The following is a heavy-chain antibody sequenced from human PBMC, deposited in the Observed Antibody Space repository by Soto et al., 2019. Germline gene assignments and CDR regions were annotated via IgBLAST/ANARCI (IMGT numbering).Heavy chain of an antibody. CDR3: ARNGYYYDSSGYSEESYYFDY. J-gene: IGHJ4*02. D-gene: IGHD3-22*01. CDR1: GYTFTSYD. V-gene: IGHV1-46*01. Sequence: ASVKVSCKASGYTFTSYDMHWVRQAPGQGLEWMGIINPSGGSTSYAQKFQGRVTMTRDTSTSTVYMELSSLRSEDTAVYYCARNGYYYDSSGYSEESYYFDYWGQGTLVTVSS. CDR2: INPSGGST.